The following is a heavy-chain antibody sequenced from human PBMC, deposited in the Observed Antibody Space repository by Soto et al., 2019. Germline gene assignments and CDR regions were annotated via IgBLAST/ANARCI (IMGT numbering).Heavy chain of an antibody. CDR3: ARDRDDCSGGSCFPAYGMDV. CDR1: GFTFSSYA. Sequence: QVQLVESGGGVVQPGRSLRLSCAASGFTFSSYAMHWVRQAPGKGLEWVAVISYDGSNKYYADSVKGRFTISRDNSKNTLYLHMNSLRAEDTAVYYCARDRDDCSGGSCFPAYGMDVWGQGTTVTVSS. CDR2: ISYDGSNK. V-gene: IGHV3-30-3*01. J-gene: IGHJ6*02. D-gene: IGHD2-15*01.